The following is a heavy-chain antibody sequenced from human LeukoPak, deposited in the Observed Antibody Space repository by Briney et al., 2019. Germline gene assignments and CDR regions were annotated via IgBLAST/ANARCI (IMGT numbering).Heavy chain of an antibody. CDR2: IWYDGSNK. D-gene: IGHD6-13*01. Sequence: GGSLRLSCAASGFTFSSYGMHWVRQAPGKGLEWVAVIWYDGSNKYYADPVKGRFTISKDNSKNTLYLQMNSLRAEDTAVYYCATNRGSSPFDYWGQGTLVTVSS. V-gene: IGHV3-33*01. CDR1: GFTFSSYG. CDR3: ATNRGSSPFDY. J-gene: IGHJ4*02.